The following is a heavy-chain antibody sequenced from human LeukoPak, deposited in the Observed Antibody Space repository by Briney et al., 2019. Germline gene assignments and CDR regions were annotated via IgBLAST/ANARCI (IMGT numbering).Heavy chain of an antibody. V-gene: IGHV4-59*08. J-gene: IGHJ4*02. D-gene: IGHD3-16*01. CDR1: GDSITSTY. CDR3: AKTGRVPYY. CDR2: IYYNGDT. Sequence: SETLSLTCTVSGDSITSTYWSWIRQPPGRGLEYLGYIYYNGDTNSNPSLRRRLTLSIDMSKNQFSLKLTSVTAADTAVYFCAKTGRVPYYWGQGILVTVSS.